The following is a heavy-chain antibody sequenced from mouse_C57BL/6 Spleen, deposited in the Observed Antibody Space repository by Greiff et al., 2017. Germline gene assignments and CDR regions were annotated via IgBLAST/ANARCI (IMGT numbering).Heavy chain of an antibody. V-gene: IGHV1-82*01. D-gene: IGHD4-1*01. CDR2: IYPGDGDT. J-gene: IGHJ4*01. Sequence: QVQLQQSGPELVKPGASVKISCKASGYAFSSSWMNWVKQRPGKGLEWIGRIYPGDGDTNYNGKFKGKATLTADKSSSTAYMQLSSLTSEDSAVYFCAREGGLGSSYAMDYWGQGTSVTVSS. CDR3: AREGGLGSSYAMDY. CDR1: GYAFSSSW.